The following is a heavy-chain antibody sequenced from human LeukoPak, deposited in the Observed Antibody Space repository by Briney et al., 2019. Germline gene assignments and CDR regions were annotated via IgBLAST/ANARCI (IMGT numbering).Heavy chain of an antibody. CDR3: AREEYSSSSGENLNWFDP. V-gene: IGHV1-46*01. CDR1: GYSFTSYY. Sequence: ASVKVSCKASGYSFTSYYMNWVRQAPGQGLEWMGIINPSGGSTSYAQKFQGRVTMTRDMSTSTVYMELSSLRSEDTAVYYCAREEYSSSSGENLNWFDPWGQGTLVTVSS. J-gene: IGHJ5*02. CDR2: INPSGGST. D-gene: IGHD6-6*01.